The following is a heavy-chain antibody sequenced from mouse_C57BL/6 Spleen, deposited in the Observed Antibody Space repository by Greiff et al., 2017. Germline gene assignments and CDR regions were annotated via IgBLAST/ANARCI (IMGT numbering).Heavy chain of an antibody. J-gene: IGHJ2*01. CDR3: ARSGAAQVFFDY. CDR1: GYTFTSYW. Sequence: QVQLQQPGAELVKPGASVKMSCKASGYTFTSYWITWVKQRPGQGLEWIGDIYPGSGSTNYNEKFKSKATLTVDTSSSTAYMQRSSLTSEDSAVYYCARSGAAQVFFDYWGQGTTLTVSS. D-gene: IGHD3-2*02. CDR2: IYPGSGST. V-gene: IGHV1-55*01.